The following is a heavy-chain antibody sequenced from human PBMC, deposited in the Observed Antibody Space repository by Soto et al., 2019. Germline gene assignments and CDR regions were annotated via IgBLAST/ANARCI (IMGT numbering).Heavy chain of an antibody. CDR1: GFTFSSYG. Sequence: PGGSLRLSCAASGFTFSSYGMHWVRQAPGKGLEWVAVIWYDGSNKYYADSVKGRFTISRDNSKNTLYLQMNSLRAEDTVVYYCARDRVTIFGVVLYGLDVWGQGTTVTRLL. V-gene: IGHV3-33*01. CDR2: IWYDGSNK. CDR3: ARDRVTIFGVVLYGLDV. J-gene: IGHJ6*02. D-gene: IGHD3-3*01.